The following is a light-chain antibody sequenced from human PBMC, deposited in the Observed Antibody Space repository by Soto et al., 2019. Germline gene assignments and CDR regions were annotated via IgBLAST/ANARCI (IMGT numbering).Light chain of an antibody. J-gene: IGLJ2*01. CDR2: DVS. Sequence: ALTQPASVSGSPGQSITISCTGTSSDVGGYNYVSWYQQHPGKAPKLMIYDVSDRPSGVSNRFSGSKSGNTASLTISGLQAEDEADYYCSSYTNTATEVFGGGTKVTVL. CDR1: SSDVGGYNY. CDR3: SSYTNTATEV. V-gene: IGLV2-14*01.